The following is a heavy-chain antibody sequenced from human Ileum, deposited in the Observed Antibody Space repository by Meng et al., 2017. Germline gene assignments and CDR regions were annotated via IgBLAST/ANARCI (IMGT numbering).Heavy chain of an antibody. CDR1: GGCMSSGVNY. D-gene: IGHD3-10*01. J-gene: IGHJ4*02. CDR3: ARGAYLGSGYYVDY. V-gene: IGHV4-30-4*01. Sequence: QVQLQESGPGLVNPSQTLSLTCPVSGGCMSSGVNYWSWMRQPPGKGLEWLGCSNYSRGTYYTPSLKSRVIMSVDTSANRFSLILNSVTAADTAVYFCARGAYLGSGYYVDYWGQGALVTVSS. CDR2: SNYSRGT.